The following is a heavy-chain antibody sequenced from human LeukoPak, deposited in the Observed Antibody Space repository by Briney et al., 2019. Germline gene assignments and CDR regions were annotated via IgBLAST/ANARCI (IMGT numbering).Heavy chain of an antibody. V-gene: IGHV1-46*01. CDR3: AREGGAAYYYDSSPGLDY. CDR1: GYTFTSYY. CDR2: INPSGGST. Sequence: GSSVKVSCKASGYTFTSYYMHWVRQAPGQGLEWMGIINPSGGSTSYAQKFQGRVTMTRDTSTSTVYMELSSLRSEDTAVYYCAREGGAAYYYDSSPGLDYWGQGTLVTASS. J-gene: IGHJ4*02. D-gene: IGHD3-22*01.